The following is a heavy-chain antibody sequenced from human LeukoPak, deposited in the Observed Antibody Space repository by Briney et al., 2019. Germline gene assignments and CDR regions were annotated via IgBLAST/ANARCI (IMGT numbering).Heavy chain of an antibody. Sequence: PGGSLRLSCAASGITFNSYGMHWVRQAPGKGLEWVANINQDGSDKYYVDSVKGRFTISRDNAKNSLYLQMSSLRAEDTAVYFCARETGTNDYWGQGTLVTVSS. CDR3: ARETGTNDY. CDR1: GITFNSYG. D-gene: IGHD1-7*01. V-gene: IGHV3-7*01. J-gene: IGHJ4*02. CDR2: INQDGSDK.